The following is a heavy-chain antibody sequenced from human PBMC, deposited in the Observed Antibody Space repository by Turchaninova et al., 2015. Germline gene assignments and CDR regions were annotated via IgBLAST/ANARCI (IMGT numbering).Heavy chain of an antibody. D-gene: IGHD2-2*01. CDR2: MSYSGGST. V-gene: IGHV3-23*01. Sequence: AALGLAFGRLAVGCVRQAPGNGLEWVSTMSYSGGSTYFADSVKGRVSISRDNSKNTLFLQINSLRGEDTAVYYCARATGRYCSSTSCHYDYWGQGTLVTVSS. CDR1: GLAFGRLA. J-gene: IGHJ4*02. CDR3: ARATGRYCSSTSCHYDY.